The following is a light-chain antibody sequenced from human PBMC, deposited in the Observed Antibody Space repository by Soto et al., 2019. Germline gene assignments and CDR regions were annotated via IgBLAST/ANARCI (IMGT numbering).Light chain of an antibody. CDR3: SSCTNSSTSDLV. V-gene: IGLV2-14*01. J-gene: IGLJ2*01. CDR1: SSDIGAYNY. CDR2: EVN. Sequence: QSALTQPASVSGSPGQSITISCTGTSSDIGAYNYVSWYQQHPGKAPKLMIYEVNNRPSGVSNRFSGSKSGNTASLTISGLQAEDEADDYCSSCTNSSTSDLVFGGGTKVTVL.